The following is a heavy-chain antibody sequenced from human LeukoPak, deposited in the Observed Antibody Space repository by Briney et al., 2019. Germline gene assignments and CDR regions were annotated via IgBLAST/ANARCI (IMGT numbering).Heavy chain of an antibody. Sequence: GGSLRLSCVASGFIFSSYAMSWVRQAPGKGLEWVSAISGSGGSTYYADSVKGRFTISRDNSKNTLYLQMNSLRAEDTAVYYCASRDCSSTSCVSYFDYWGQGTLVTVSS. V-gene: IGHV3-23*01. D-gene: IGHD2-2*01. CDR2: ISGSGGST. CDR1: GFIFSSYA. J-gene: IGHJ4*02. CDR3: ASRDCSSTSCVSYFDY.